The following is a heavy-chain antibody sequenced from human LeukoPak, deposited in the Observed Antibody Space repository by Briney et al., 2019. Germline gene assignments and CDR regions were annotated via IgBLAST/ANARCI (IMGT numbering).Heavy chain of an antibody. V-gene: IGHV3-30*18. CDR1: GFTFSSYG. CDR2: ISFDGSNQ. Sequence: GGSLRLSCAASGFTFSSYGMHWVRQAPGKGLEWVALISFDGSNQYYADSVKGRFTISRDNSKNTLYLRMNSLRAEDTAVYYCAKPPEVGATVGYFDYWGQGTLVTVSS. CDR3: AKPPEVGATVGYFDY. D-gene: IGHD1-26*01. J-gene: IGHJ4*02.